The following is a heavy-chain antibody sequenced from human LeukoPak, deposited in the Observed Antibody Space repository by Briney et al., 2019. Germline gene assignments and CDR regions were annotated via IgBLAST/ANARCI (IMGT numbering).Heavy chain of an antibody. V-gene: IGHV4-4*07. D-gene: IGHD3-3*01. CDR1: GGSISSYY. CDR3: ARLTTYYDFWSGYYNSGYYYMDV. Sequence: PSETLSLTCTVSGGSISSYYWSWIRQPAGKGLEWIGRIYTSGSTNYNPSLKSRVTMSVDTSKNQFSLKLSSVTAADTAVYYCARLTTYYDFWSGYYNSGYYYMDVWGKGTTVTVSS. CDR2: IYTSGST. J-gene: IGHJ6*03.